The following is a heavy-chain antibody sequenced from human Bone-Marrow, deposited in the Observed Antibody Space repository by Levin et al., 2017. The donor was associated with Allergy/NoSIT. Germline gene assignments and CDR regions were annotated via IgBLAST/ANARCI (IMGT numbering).Heavy chain of an antibody. CDR3: ARGGAIVGATEFDY. J-gene: IGHJ4*02. D-gene: IGHD1-26*01. V-gene: IGHV1-69*01. Sequence: KISCKASGGTFNNFFISWVRQAPGQGLEWMGGIIPIFGTANYAQKFQGRVTITADESTSTAYMELSSLRSEDTGVYYCARGGAIVGATEFDYWGQGTAVTVSS. CDR2: IIPIFGTA. CDR1: GGTFNNFF.